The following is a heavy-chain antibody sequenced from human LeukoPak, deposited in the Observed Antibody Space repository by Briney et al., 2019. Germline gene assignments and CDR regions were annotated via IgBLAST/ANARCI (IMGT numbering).Heavy chain of an antibody. D-gene: IGHD3-22*01. J-gene: IGHJ4*02. V-gene: IGHV1-2*02. CDR3: ARENYYDSSGYSFNADY. CDR1: GYTFIDYY. Sequence: EASVKVSCKASGYTFIDYYLHWVRQAPGQGLEWMGWINPNSGGTNYAQKFQGRVTMTRDTSISTAYMELSRLRSDDTAVYYCARENYYDSSGYSFNADYWGQGTLVTVSS. CDR2: INPNSGGT.